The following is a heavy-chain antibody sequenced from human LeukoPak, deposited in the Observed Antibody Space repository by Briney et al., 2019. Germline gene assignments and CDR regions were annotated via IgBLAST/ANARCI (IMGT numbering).Heavy chain of an antibody. Sequence: ASVKVSCKASGYTFTSYGISWVRQAPGQGLEWMGWISAYNGNTNYAQKLQGRVTMTTDTSTSTAYMELRSLRSEDTAVYYCAARSGRFDAFDIWGQGTMVTVSS. CDR1: GYTFTSYG. CDR2: ISAYNGNT. D-gene: IGHD1-26*01. CDR3: AARSGRFDAFDI. V-gene: IGHV1-18*01. J-gene: IGHJ3*02.